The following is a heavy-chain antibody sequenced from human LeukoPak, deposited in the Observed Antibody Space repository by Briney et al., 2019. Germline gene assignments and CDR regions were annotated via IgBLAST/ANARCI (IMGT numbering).Heavy chain of an antibody. D-gene: IGHD6-6*01. V-gene: IGHV3-23*01. Sequence: GGSLRLSCAASGFTFSSYAMSWVRQAPGKGLEWFSAITGGGDDTYYADSVEGRFTISRDNSKNTLYLQMNSLRAEDAGVYYCAKGSRVSRPYYFDYWGQGTLVTVSS. CDR2: ITGGGDDT. J-gene: IGHJ4*02. CDR1: GFTFSSYA. CDR3: AKGSRVSRPYYFDY.